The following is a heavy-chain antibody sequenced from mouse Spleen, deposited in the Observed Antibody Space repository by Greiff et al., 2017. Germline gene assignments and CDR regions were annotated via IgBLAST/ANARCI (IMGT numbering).Heavy chain of an antibody. Sequence: VKVVESGPGLVPPSQSLSITCTVSGFSLTSYGVHWVRQSPGKGLEWLGVIWSGGSTDYNAAFISRLSISKDNSKSQVFFKMNSLQADDTAIYYCASTYYGDPWFAYWGQGTLVTVSA. V-gene: IGHV2-4-1*01. CDR3: ASTYYGDPWFAY. CDR1: GFSLTSYG. D-gene: IGHD2-13*01. J-gene: IGHJ3*01. CDR2: IWSGGST.